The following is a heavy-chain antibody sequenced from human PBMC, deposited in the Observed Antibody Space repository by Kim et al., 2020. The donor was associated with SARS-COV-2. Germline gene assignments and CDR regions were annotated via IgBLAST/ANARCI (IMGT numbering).Heavy chain of an antibody. D-gene: IGHD4-17*01. V-gene: IGHV3-30*18. Sequence: GGSLRLSCAASGFTFSSYGMHWVRQAPGKGLEWVAVISYDGSNKYYADSVKGRFTISRDNSKNTLYLQMNSLRAEDTAVYYCAKDGDYRDPLRYYYYYGMDVWGQGTTVTVSS. CDR1: GFTFSSYG. J-gene: IGHJ6*02. CDR2: ISYDGSNK. CDR3: AKDGDYRDPLRYYYYYGMDV.